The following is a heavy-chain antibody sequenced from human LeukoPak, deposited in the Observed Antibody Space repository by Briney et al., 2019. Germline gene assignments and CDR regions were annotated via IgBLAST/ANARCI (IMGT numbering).Heavy chain of an antibody. D-gene: IGHD6-19*01. Sequence: GGSLRLSCAVSGFTFSDHFLDWVRQAPGKGLEWVGRSRNKAKSYTTEYAASVKGRFTLSRDDSKNSLYLQMNSLKTEDTAVYYCVRVGSVAGSDYLDYWGQGTLVTVSS. CDR3: VRVGSVAGSDYLDY. V-gene: IGHV3-72*01. CDR2: SRNKAKSYTT. CDR1: GFTFSDHF. J-gene: IGHJ4*02.